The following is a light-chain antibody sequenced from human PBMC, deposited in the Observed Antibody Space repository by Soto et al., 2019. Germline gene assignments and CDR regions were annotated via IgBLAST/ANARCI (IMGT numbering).Light chain of an antibody. V-gene: IGLV2-11*01. CDR1: SSDVGGYNY. CDR2: DVS. Sequence: QSALTQPRSVSGSPGQSVTISCTGTSSDVGGYNYVSWYQQHPGKAPKLMIYDVSKRPSGVPDRFSGSKSGNTASLTISGLQAEDEADYYGCSYAGSFGFGGGPKVTVL. J-gene: IGLJ2*01. CDR3: CSYAGSFG.